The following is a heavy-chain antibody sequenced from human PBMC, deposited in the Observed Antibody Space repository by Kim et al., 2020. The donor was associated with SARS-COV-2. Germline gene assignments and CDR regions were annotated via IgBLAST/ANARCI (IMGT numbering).Heavy chain of an antibody. Sequence: GGSLRLSCAASGFTFSSYSMNWVRQAPGKGLEWVSSISSSSSYIYYADSVKGRFTISRDNAKNSLYLQMNSLRAEDTAVYYCARDHRYDFWSGYYPPVYFDYWGQGTLVTVSS. CDR3: ARDHRYDFWSGYYPPVYFDY. CDR1: GFTFSSYS. V-gene: IGHV3-21*01. J-gene: IGHJ4*02. CDR2: ISSSSSYI. D-gene: IGHD3-3*01.